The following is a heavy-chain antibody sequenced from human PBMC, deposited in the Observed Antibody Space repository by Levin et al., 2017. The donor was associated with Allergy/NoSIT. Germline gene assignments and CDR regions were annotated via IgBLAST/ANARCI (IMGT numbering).Heavy chain of an antibody. CDR3: ARSKGSYGQLDAFDI. D-gene: IGHD3-16*01. CDR1: GFTFSSYA. Sequence: GGSLRLSCAASGFTFSSYAMHWVRQAPGKGLEYVSAISSNGGSTYYANSVKGRFTISRDNSKNTLYLQMGSLRAEDMAVYYCARSKGSYGQLDAFDIWGQGTMVTVSS. CDR2: ISSNGGST. V-gene: IGHV3-64*01. J-gene: IGHJ3*02.